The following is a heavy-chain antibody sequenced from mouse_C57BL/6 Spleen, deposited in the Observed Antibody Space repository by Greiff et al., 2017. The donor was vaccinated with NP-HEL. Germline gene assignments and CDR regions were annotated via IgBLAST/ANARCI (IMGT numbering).Heavy chain of an antibody. J-gene: IGHJ1*03. CDR3: ARRDRPTRYGGYFDV. D-gene: IGHD1-1*01. CDR1: GYTFTDYA. V-gene: IGHV1-67*01. Sequence: QVQLQQSGPELVRPGASVKISCKGSGYTFTDYAMHWVKQSHAQSLEWIGVISTYYGDASYNQKFKDKATMTVDKSSSTAYMELASLTSEDSAVYYGARRDRPTRYGGYFDVWGTGTTVTVSS. CDR2: ISTYYGDA.